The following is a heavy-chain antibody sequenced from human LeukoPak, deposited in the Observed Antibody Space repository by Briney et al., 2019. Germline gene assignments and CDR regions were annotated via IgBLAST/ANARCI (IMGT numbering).Heavy chain of an antibody. D-gene: IGHD2-2*01. CDR2: ISGSGETT. CDR3: AKDIVVVPAAGDAFDI. CDR1: GFTFSNYA. V-gene: IGHV3-23*01. Sequence: GGSLRLSCAASGFTFSNYAMSWVRQAPGKGLAWVSIISGSGETTYYGDSVKGRFTISRDNSKNTLYLQMNSLRAEDTAVYYCAKDIVVVPAAGDAFDIWGQGTMVTVSS. J-gene: IGHJ3*02.